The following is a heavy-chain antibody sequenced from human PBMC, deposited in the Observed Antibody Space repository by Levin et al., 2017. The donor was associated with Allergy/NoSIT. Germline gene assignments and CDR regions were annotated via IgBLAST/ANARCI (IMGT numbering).Heavy chain of an antibody. CDR3: ANLGGDGYKPREGYYYYYGMDV. Sequence: LSLTCAASGFTFDDYAMHWVRQAPGKGLEWVSGISWNSGSIGYADSVKGRFTISRDNAKNSLYLQMNSLRAEDTALYYCANLGGDGYKPREGYYYYYGMDVWGQGTTVTVSS. V-gene: IGHV3-9*01. CDR1: GFTFDDYA. J-gene: IGHJ6*02. D-gene: IGHD5-24*01. CDR2: ISWNSGSI.